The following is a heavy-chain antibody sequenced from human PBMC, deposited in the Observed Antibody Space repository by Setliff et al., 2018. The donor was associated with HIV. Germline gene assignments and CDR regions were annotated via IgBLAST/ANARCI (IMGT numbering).Heavy chain of an antibody. V-gene: IGHV5-51*01. CDR2: IYPGDSDT. CDR1: RYSFTSYW. CDR3: ARIERSSHYDSMAAKGAFDI. D-gene: IGHD3-22*01. Sequence: GEYLKIPCQGPRYSFTSYWIGWVSQMPGKGLAWMGIIYPGDSDTRYSPSFQGQVTLTADKSINTAYLQWSSLTAPDTAMYYCARIERSSHYDSMAAKGAFDIWGQGTMVTVSS. J-gene: IGHJ3*02.